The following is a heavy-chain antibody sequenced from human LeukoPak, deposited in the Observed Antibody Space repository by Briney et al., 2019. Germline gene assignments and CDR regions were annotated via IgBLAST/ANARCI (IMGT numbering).Heavy chain of an antibody. D-gene: IGHD2-15*01. CDR1: GFTFSSYW. V-gene: IGHV3-7*01. CDR3: ARAPTQTVVVAEDDY. J-gene: IGHJ4*02. Sequence: PGGSLRHSCAASGFTFSSYWMSWVRQAPGKGLEWVANIKQDGSEKYYVDSVKGRFTISRDNAKNSLYLQMNSLRAEDTAVYYCARAPTQTVVVAEDDYWGQGTLVTVSS. CDR2: IKQDGSEK.